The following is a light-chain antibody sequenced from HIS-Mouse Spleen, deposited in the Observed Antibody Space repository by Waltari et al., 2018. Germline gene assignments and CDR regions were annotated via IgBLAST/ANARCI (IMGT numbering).Light chain of an antibody. V-gene: IGLV9-49*01. CDR1: SGYSNDK. Sequence: QPVLTQPPSASASLGASVTLTCTLSSGYSNDKVDWYQQRPGKGPRFVMRVGTGGIVGSKGDGIPDRFSVLGSGLNRYLTIKNIQEEDESDYHCGADHGSGSNFANWVFGGGTKLTVL. CDR3: GADHGSGSNFANWV. CDR2: VGTGGIVG. J-gene: IGLJ3*02.